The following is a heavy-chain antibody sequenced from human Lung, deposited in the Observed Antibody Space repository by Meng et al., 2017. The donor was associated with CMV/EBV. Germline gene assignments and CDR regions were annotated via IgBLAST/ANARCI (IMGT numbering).Heavy chain of an antibody. J-gene: IGHJ6*02. Sequence: ASVKVSXKASGYTFTGYNIHWVRQAPGQGLEWMGWINPNSGDTKYAQKFQGRVALTRDTSISTAYMELSSLKSDDTAVFFCARLFHTSLGTNYYYGMDVWGQGXAVTVSS. V-gene: IGHV1-2*02. CDR3: ARLFHTSLGTNYYYGMDV. CDR1: GYTFTGYN. CDR2: INPNSGDT. D-gene: IGHD3-10*01.